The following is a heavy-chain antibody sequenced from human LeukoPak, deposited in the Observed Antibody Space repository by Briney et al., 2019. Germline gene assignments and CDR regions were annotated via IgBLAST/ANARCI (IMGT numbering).Heavy chain of an antibody. CDR1: GFTFSTYD. J-gene: IGHJ2*01. V-gene: IGHV3-23*01. D-gene: IGHD3-22*01. CDR2: ISGSGGST. CDR3: AKSYYDSSGYYYWYLDL. Sequence: GGSLRLSCAASGFTFSTYDMSWVRQAPGKGLEWVSAISGSGGSTYYADSVKGRFTISRDNSKHTLYLQMNSLRAEDTAVYYCAKSYYDSSGYYYWYLDLWGRGTLVTVSS.